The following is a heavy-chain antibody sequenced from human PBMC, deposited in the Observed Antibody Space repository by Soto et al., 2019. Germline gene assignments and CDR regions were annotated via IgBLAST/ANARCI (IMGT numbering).Heavy chain of an antibody. CDR3: ARRDTSGFLRYFDN. D-gene: IGHD3-3*01. Sequence: SVKVSCKSSGGTFSSFINYPINWVRQAPGQGLEWMGGIVPNVGTVNYAQEFRGKVTITADKSTGTAYMELSSLRSEDTALYYCARRDTSGFLRYFDNWGQGTQVTVS. V-gene: IGHV1-69*06. J-gene: IGHJ4*02. CDR2: IVPNVGTV. CDR1: GGTFSSFINYP.